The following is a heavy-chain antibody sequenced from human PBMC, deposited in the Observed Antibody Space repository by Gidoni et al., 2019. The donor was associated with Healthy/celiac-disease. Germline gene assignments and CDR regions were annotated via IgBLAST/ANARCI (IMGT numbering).Heavy chain of an antibody. V-gene: IGHV1-69*18. CDR1: GGTFSSYA. D-gene: IGHD3-3*01. J-gene: IGHJ6*02. CDR3: AREKARYYDFWSGYRCYYYGMDV. CDR2: GIPICGTA. Sequence: QVQRVQSGAEVKKPGSSVKVSCKASGGTFSSYAISWVRQAPGQGLAWMGRGIPICGTAVYAQKCQGRDKITADEATSTAYMDMSSLRSEDTAVYYCAREKARYYDFWSGYRCYYYGMDVWGQGTTVTVSS.